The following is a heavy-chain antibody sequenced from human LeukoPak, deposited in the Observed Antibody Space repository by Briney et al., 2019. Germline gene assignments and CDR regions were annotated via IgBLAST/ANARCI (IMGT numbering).Heavy chain of an antibody. CDR3: AKDGVAPGSGGDYFDY. CDR2: FTSSGGTT. Sequence: GGSLRLSCAASGFTFSSYAMTWVRQAPGKGLEWVSAFTSSGGTTYYAASVKGRFTISRDNSKNTLYLQMNSLRAEDTAVYYCAKDGVAPGSGGDYFDYWGQGTLVTVSS. V-gene: IGHV3-23*01. CDR1: GFTFSSYA. J-gene: IGHJ4*02. D-gene: IGHD3-10*01.